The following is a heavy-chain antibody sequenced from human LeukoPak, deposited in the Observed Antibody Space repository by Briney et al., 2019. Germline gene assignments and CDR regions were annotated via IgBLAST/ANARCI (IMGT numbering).Heavy chain of an antibody. CDR3: ARELVCSFEL. D-gene: IGHD3-16*01. J-gene: IGHJ4*02. CDR1: GDSISNTRYL. V-gene: IGHV4-39*02. CDR2: IYNSGGT. Sequence: KPSVTLSLTCTVSGDSISNTRYLWGWSRQPPGKGLELIESIYNSGGTYYNPSLKRRFTIPEDKSTNHVSLKLSSVTAADTAVYHCARELVCSFELWGQGSLVTVSS.